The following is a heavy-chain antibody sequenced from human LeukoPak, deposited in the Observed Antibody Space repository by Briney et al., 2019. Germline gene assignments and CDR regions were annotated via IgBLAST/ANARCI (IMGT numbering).Heavy chain of an antibody. CDR1: GGSISSSNW. D-gene: IGHD2-15*01. J-gene: IGHJ5*02. V-gene: IGHV4-4*02. CDR3: ARGTVGYCSGGSCQGWFDP. Sequence: PSETLSLTCAVSGGSISSSNWWSWVRQPPGKGLEWIGEIYHSGSTNYNPSLKSRVTISVDKSKNQFSLKLSSVTAADTAVYYCARGTVGYCSGGSCQGWFDPWGQGTLVTVSS. CDR2: IYHSGST.